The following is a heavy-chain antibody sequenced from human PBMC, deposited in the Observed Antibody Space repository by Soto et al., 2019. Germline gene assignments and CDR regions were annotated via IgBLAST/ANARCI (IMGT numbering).Heavy chain of an antibody. D-gene: IGHD6-19*01. Sequence: QVQLVESGGGVVQPGTSLRLSCAASGFTFSTYGMHWVRQAPGKGLDWVALIWYDGSSTHYAESVKGRFTISRDNSKNPLFLQMNSLRVEDTAVYYCAREQIGVAGSTYDYWGQGTLVTVSS. CDR1: GFTFSTYG. V-gene: IGHV3-33*01. J-gene: IGHJ4*02. CDR3: AREQIGVAGSTYDY. CDR2: IWYDGSST.